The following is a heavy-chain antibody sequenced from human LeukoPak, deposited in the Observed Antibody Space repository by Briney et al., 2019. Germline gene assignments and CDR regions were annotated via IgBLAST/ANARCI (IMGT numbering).Heavy chain of an antibody. CDR1: GGSINTNGYY. CDR3: ARDGRIHTAFVNTLSLPSSVPI. V-gene: IGHV4-39*07. D-gene: IGHD1-26*01. J-gene: IGHJ4*02. CDR2: VYYSGSS. Sequence: KPSETLSLTCTVSGGSINTNGYYWGWIRQPPGKGLEWLGSVYYSGSSFNNPSLKGRVTVSVDTSKNQFFLDLRSVTAADTAVYYCARDGRIHTAFVNTLSLPSSVPIWGQGTLVIVSS.